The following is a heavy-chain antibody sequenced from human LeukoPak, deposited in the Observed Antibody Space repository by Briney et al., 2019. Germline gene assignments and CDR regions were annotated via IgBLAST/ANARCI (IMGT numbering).Heavy chain of an antibody. CDR2: ISYDGSNK. D-gene: IGHD6-13*01. Sequence: GGSLRLTCAASGFTFSSYGMHWVRQAPGKGLEWVAVISYDGSNKYYADSVKGRFTISRDNSKNTLYLQMNSLRAEDTAVYYCAKDGAGEAAAVGDYWGQGTLVTVSS. V-gene: IGHV3-30*18. J-gene: IGHJ4*02. CDR3: AKDGAGEAAAVGDY. CDR1: GFTFSSYG.